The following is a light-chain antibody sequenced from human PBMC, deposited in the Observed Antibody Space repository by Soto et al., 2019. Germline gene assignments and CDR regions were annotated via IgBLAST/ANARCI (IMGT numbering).Light chain of an antibody. Sequence: QSVLIQPASVSASPGQSISISCTGTSNDVGAFDYVSWYQQHPGKAPKLIIFEVFNRPSGVSTRFSGSKSGSTASLTISGLQAEDEADYFCSSYTTNNAHVFGGGTKLTVL. CDR2: EVF. J-gene: IGLJ2*01. CDR1: SNDVGAFDY. CDR3: SSYTTNNAHV. V-gene: IGLV2-14*01.